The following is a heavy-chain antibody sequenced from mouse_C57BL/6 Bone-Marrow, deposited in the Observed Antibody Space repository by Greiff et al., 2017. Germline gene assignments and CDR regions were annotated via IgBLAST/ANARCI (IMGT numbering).Heavy chain of an antibody. CDR2: IYPGDGDT. J-gene: IGHJ2*01. D-gene: IGHD4-1*01. Sequence: VKLVESGAELVKPGASVKISCKASGYPFSSYWLTWGKQRPGKGLEWIGQIYPGDGDTNYNGKFKGKATLTADKSSSTSYMQRSSLTSEDSAVYFCALTGSFDYWGQGTTLTVSS. CDR3: ALTGSFDY. V-gene: IGHV1-80*01. CDR1: GYPFSSYW.